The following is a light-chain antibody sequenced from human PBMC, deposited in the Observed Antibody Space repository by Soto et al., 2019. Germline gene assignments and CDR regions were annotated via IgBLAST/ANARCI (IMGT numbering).Light chain of an antibody. Sequence: DIQLTQSPSFLSASVGDRVTITCRASQDISSFLAWYQQKAGKAPKLLIFAASTLQSGVPSRFSGSGSGTEFTLTISSLQPEDFVTYYCQQLKTYPRTFGQGTKLEIK. J-gene: IGKJ2*01. CDR1: QDISSF. V-gene: IGKV1-9*01. CDR3: QQLKTYPRT. CDR2: AAS.